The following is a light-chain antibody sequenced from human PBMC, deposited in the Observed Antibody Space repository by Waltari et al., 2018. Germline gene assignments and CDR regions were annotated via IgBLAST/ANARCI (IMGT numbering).Light chain of an antibody. Sequence: SYEVTQPPSVSVSPGQTANITCSGVDLGDKYACWYQQKPGQSPVLVIYQDTKRPSGVPERFSGSKSGNTATLTISETQAMDESDYYCQVWDVISLVVFGGGTKLTVL. CDR2: QDT. J-gene: IGLJ2*01. V-gene: IGLV3-1*01. CDR1: DLGDKY. CDR3: QVWDVISLVV.